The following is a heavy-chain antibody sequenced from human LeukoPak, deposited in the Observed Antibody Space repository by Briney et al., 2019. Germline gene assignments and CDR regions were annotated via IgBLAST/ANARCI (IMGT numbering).Heavy chain of an antibody. CDR2: TNSDGSST. V-gene: IGHV3-74*01. CDR1: GYTFSSYW. CDR3: ARGMWGAAAAYYYGMDV. D-gene: IGHD6-13*01. Sequence: GGSLRPSCAASGYTFSSYWMHWVRQAPGEGLVWVSRTNSDGSSTSYADSVKGRFTISRDNAKNTLYLQMNSLRAEDTAVYYCARGMWGAAAAYYYGMDVWGQGTTVNVSS. J-gene: IGHJ6*02.